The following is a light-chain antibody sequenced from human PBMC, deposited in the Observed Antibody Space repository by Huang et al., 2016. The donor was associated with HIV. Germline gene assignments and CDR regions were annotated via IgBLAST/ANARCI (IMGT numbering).Light chain of an antibody. Sequence: DIVMTQSPDSLAVSLGERATINCKSSQSLLYSSNNKNYLAWYQQKPGQPPKLLLYWASTRESGVPDRFTGSGSGTLFTLTISSLQAEDVAVYYCQQYYNTPLTFGQGTKLEIK. CDR2: WAS. CDR3: QQYYNTPLT. J-gene: IGKJ2*01. CDR1: QSLLYSSNNKNY. V-gene: IGKV4-1*01.